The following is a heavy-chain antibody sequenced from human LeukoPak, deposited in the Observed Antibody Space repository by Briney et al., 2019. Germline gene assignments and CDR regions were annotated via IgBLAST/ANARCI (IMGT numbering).Heavy chain of an antibody. J-gene: IGHJ4*02. D-gene: IGHD6-19*01. CDR2: INHSGST. CDR1: GGSFSGYY. CDR3: ARDRVEQWLVPFDY. Sequence: SETLSLTCAVYGGSFSGYYWSWIRQPPGKGLEWIGEINHSGSTNYNPSLKSRVTISVDTSKNQFSLKLSSVTAADTAVYYCARDRVEQWLVPFDYWGQGTLVTVSS. V-gene: IGHV4-34*01.